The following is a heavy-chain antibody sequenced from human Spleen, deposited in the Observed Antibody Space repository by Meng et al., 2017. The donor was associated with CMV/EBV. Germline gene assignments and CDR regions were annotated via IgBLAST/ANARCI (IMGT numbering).Heavy chain of an antibody. CDR3: AREAHYGSGAFDI. CDR2: INSDGSST. Sequence: GESLKISCAASGFTFSSYSMHWVRQAPGKGLVWVSRINSDGSSTSYADSVKGRFTISRDNAKNTLYLQMNSLRAEDTAVYYCAREAHYGSGAFDIWGQGTMVTVSS. CDR1: GFTFSSYS. J-gene: IGHJ3*02. D-gene: IGHD3-10*01. V-gene: IGHV3-74*01.